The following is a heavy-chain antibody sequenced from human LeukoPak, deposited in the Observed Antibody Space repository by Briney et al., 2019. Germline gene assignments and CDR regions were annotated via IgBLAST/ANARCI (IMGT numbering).Heavy chain of an antibody. V-gene: IGHV3-21*01. CDR3: ARVPYYDSSGYPFDY. D-gene: IGHD3-22*01. J-gene: IGHJ4*02. CDR1: GFTFSSYS. CDR2: ISSSSSYI. Sequence: GGSLRLSCAASGFTFSSYSMNWVRQPPGKGLEWVSSISSSSSYIYYADSMKGRFIISRYNAKNSLYLQMNSLRAEDTAVYYCARVPYYDSSGYPFDYWGQGTLVTVSS.